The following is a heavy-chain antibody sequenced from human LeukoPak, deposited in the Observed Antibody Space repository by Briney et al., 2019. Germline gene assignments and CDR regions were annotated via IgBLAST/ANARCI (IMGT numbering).Heavy chain of an antibody. CDR1: GDSVSSKSTA. V-gene: IGHV6-1*01. CDR3: ARDPVGGSTIFDS. Sequence: SQTLSLTCAISGDSVSSKSTAWNWIRQSPSRGLEWLARTYFRSKWYYDYALAVKGRITINPDTSKNQFSLQLSSVTPEDTAVYFCARDPVGGSTIFDSWGQGTLVTVSS. CDR2: TYFRSKWYY. J-gene: IGHJ4*02. D-gene: IGHD1-26*01.